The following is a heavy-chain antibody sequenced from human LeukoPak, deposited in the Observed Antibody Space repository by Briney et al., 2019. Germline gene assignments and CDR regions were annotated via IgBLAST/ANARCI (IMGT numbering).Heavy chain of an antibody. V-gene: IGHV4-34*01. D-gene: IGHD1-14*01. CDR1: GGSFSGYS. J-gene: IGHJ4*02. CDR2: INYTGDTATGTT. CDR3: ARDFSGFWEFDY. Sequence: PSETLSLTCGVYGGSFSGYSWNWIRQSPGKGLEWIADINYTGDTATGTTNYSPSLGSRVTISVDMSKNQFSLHLRSVTAADTGVYYCARDFSGFWEFDYWGQGTLVTVSS.